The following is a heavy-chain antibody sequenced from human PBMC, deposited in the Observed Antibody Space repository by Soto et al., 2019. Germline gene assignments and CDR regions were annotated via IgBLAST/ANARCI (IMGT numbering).Heavy chain of an antibody. CDR3: ARVRPEVPAAMSKFDY. J-gene: IGHJ4*02. D-gene: IGHD2-2*01. CDR1: GYTFTSYG. CDR2: VSAYNGHT. V-gene: IGHV1-18*01. Sequence: QVQLVQSGAEVKKPGASVKVSCKASGYTFTSYGISWVRQAPGQVLEWMGWVSAYNGHTNYAHKLQGRVTMTADTSTSKAYMELRSLRSDDTAVYYGARVRPEVPAAMSKFDYGGQGPLVTVSS.